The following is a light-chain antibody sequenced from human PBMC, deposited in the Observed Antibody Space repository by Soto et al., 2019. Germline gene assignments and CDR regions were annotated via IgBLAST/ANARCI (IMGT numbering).Light chain of an antibody. CDR1: QDINSY. CDR2: AAS. V-gene: IGKV1D-16*01. CDR3: QQYNIYPLT. Sequence: DVQMTQSPSSLYASVGDRVTITCRASQDINSYLAWYQQKPGNAPKSLIYAASSLQTGVPSRFSGSESGTDFTLTISNLQPDDSATYYCQQYNIYPLTFGGGTKVEIK. J-gene: IGKJ4*01.